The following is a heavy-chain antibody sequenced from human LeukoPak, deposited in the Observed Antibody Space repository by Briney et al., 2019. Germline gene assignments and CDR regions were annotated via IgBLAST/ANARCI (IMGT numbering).Heavy chain of an antibody. J-gene: IGHJ4*02. CDR3: ARDPTYYYDSSGYYYDSSRFDY. CDR1: GFTFSSYG. V-gene: IGHV3-33*01. Sequence: GGSLRLSCAASGFTFSSYGMHWVRQAPGKGLEWVAVIWYDGSNKYYADSVKGRFTISRDNSKNTLYLQMNSLRSEDTAVYYCARDPTYYYDSSGYYYDSSRFDYWGQGTLVTVSS. CDR2: IWYDGSNK. D-gene: IGHD3-22*01.